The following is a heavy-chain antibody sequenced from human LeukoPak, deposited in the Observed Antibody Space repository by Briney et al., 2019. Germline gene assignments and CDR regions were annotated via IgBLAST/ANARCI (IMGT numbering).Heavy chain of an antibody. CDR1: GFSFRSHG. J-gene: IGHJ4*02. V-gene: IGHV3-48*01. CDR3: ARDVATSGWATFY. D-gene: IGHD6-19*01. Sequence: GGSLRLSCAASGFSFRSHGMNWVRQAPAKGLAWVSYITSSGSSIYYADPVKGRFTISRDNAKNSLDLQMNSLRAEDTAVYYCARDVATSGWATFYWGPGTLVTVSS. CDR2: ITSSGSSI.